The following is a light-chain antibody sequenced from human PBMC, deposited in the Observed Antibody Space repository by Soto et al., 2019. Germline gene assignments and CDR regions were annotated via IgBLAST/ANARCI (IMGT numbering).Light chain of an antibody. CDR2: DAY. CDR3: QQRYTAPWT. Sequence: EIVVTQSPATLSLSPGERATLSCRASQSVSSYLLWYQQKPGQAPRALIYDAYNRATGIPARFSGSGSGTDFTLTISSLDPEDCAVYYCQQRYTAPWTFGQGTKVEIK. J-gene: IGKJ1*01. CDR1: QSVSSY. V-gene: IGKV3-11*01.